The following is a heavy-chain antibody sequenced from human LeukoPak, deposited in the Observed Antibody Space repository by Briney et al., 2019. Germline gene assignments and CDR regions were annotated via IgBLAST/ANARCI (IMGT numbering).Heavy chain of an antibody. V-gene: IGHV4-34*01. Sequence: SETLSLTCAVYGGSFSGYYWSWIRQPPGKGLEWIGEINHSGDTNYNPSLKSRVTISVDTSKNQFSLKLSSVTAADTAAYYCARWPIAAAGRYYFDYWGQGTLVTVSS. CDR3: ARWPIAAAGRYYFDY. CDR1: GGSFSGYY. D-gene: IGHD6-13*01. CDR2: INHSGDT. J-gene: IGHJ4*02.